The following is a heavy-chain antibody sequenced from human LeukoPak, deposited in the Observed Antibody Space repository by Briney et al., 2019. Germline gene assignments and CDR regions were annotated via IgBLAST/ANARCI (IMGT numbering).Heavy chain of an antibody. CDR3: ARDNAILRYFDW. D-gene: IGHD3-9*01. V-gene: IGHV3-21*01. CDR1: GFTFSAFS. J-gene: IGHJ4*02. CDR2: ISSSSSYI. Sequence: PGGSLRLSCAASGFTFSAFSMTWVRQAPGKGLEWVSSISSSSSYIYYADSVKGRFTISRDNAKNSLYLQMNSLRAEDTAVYYCARDNAILRYFDWWGQGTLVTVSS.